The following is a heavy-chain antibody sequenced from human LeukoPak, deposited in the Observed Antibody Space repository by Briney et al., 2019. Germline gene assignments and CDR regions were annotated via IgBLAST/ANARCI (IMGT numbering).Heavy chain of an antibody. CDR2: IKQDGSEK. CDR1: GFTFSNYW. D-gene: IGHD3-22*01. V-gene: IGHV3-7*01. Sequence: GGSLRLSCAASGFTFSNYWMTWVRQAPGKGLEWVSNIKQDGSEKNYVDSVKGRFTISRDNAKNSLYLQMNSLRVEDRAVYYCAGDVSAEYDSASRMHLDCWGQGTLITVSS. CDR3: AGDVSAEYDSASRMHLDC. J-gene: IGHJ4*02.